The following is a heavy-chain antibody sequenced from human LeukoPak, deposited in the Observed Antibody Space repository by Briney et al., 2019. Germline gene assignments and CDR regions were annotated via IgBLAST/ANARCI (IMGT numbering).Heavy chain of an antibody. Sequence: AGGSLRLSCAASGFIFRTYGMHWVRQAPGKGLEWVAYIQYDGSNKQYADSVKGRFSISRDNSKNILYLQMNSLRAEDTALYYCAKGPLLWDWGQGTLVTVSS. J-gene: IGHJ4*02. CDR1: GFIFRTYG. D-gene: IGHD2/OR15-2a*01. V-gene: IGHV3-30*02. CDR3: AKGPLLWD. CDR2: IQYDGSNK.